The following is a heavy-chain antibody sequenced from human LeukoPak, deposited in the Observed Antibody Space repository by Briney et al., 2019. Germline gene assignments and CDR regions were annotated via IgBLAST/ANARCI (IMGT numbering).Heavy chain of an antibody. CDR3: ARDTYNWNDVTIDY. CDR2: ISSSSSYI. CDR1: GYTFSSYS. V-gene: IGHV3-21*01. D-gene: IGHD1-20*01. J-gene: IGHJ4*02. Sequence: GGCLRLSCAASGYTFSSYSMNWVRQAPGKGLEWVSSISSSSSYIYYADSVKGRFTISRDDAKNSLYLQMNSLRAEDTAVYYCARDTYNWNDVTIDYWGQGTLVTVSS.